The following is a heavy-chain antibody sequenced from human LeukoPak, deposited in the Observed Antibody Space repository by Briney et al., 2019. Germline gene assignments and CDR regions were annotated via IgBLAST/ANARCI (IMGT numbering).Heavy chain of an antibody. Sequence: GGSLRLSCAASGFTFDDYAMPWARHAPGKGLEGVSGISGNSGSIGYADSVKGRFTISRDNAKNSLYLQMNSLRAEDTALYYCAKDERARYSSTLKLTSFDYWGQGTLVTVSS. CDR2: ISGNSGSI. J-gene: IGHJ4*02. CDR3: AKDERARYSSTLKLTSFDY. CDR1: GFTFDDYA. V-gene: IGHV3-9*01. D-gene: IGHD6-13*01.